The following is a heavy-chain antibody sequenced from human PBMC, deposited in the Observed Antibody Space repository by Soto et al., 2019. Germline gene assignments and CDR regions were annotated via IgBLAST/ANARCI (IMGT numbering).Heavy chain of an antibody. J-gene: IGHJ4*02. CDR1: GFTFSSFG. Sequence: GGSLRLSCAASGFTFSSFGMSWVRQAPGKGLEWVSSVTGNGIGTYYADSVKGRFTISRDNSKNTLYLQMNSLRPEDTAVYYCAKESPSQWLAHFDFWGQGTLVNVS. D-gene: IGHD6-19*01. CDR3: AKESPSQWLAHFDF. V-gene: IGHV3-23*01. CDR2: VTGNGIGT.